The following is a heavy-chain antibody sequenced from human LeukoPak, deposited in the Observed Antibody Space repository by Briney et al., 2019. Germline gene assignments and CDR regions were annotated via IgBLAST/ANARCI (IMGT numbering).Heavy chain of an antibody. Sequence: GASVKVSCKASGYTFTTYSMNWVRQAPGQGLEWMGWINTNTGNPTYAQGFTGRFVFSLDTSVSTAYLQISSLKAEDTAVYYCARGGNYDYVWGSYRHNWFDPWGQGTLVTVSS. CDR2: INTNTGNP. CDR3: ARGGNYDYVWGSYRHNWFDP. D-gene: IGHD3-16*02. J-gene: IGHJ5*02. V-gene: IGHV7-4-1*02. CDR1: GYTFTTYS.